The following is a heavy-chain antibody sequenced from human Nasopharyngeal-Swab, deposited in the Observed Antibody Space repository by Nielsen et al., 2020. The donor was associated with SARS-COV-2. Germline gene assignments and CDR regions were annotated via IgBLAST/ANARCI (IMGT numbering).Heavy chain of an antibody. CDR3: ARLIRGYDSFTFDY. J-gene: IGHJ4*02. Sequence: ASVKVPCKASGYTFTSYDINWVRQATGQGLEWMGWMNPNSGNTGYAQKFQGRVTMTRNTSISTAYMELSSLRSEDTAVYYCARLIRGYDSFTFDYWGQGTLVTVSS. CDR2: MNPNSGNT. D-gene: IGHD5-12*01. V-gene: IGHV1-8*01. CDR1: GYTFTSYD.